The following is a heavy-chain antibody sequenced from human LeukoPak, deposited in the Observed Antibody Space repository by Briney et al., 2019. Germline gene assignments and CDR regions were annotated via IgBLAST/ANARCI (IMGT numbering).Heavy chain of an antibody. V-gene: IGHV3-23*01. D-gene: IGHD3-10*01. Sequence: GGSLRLSCAASGFTFSSYAMSWVRQAPGKGLEWVSAIRGSGGSTYYADSVKGRFTISRDNSKNTLYLQMNSLRAEDTAVYYCAKSQGSGSYYNQLYFDYWGQGTLVTVSS. CDR3: AKSQGSGSYYNQLYFDY. CDR1: GFTFSSYA. J-gene: IGHJ4*02. CDR2: IRGSGGST.